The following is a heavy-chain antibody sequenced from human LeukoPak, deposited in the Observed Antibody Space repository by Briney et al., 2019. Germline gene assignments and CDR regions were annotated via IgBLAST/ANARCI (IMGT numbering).Heavy chain of an antibody. J-gene: IGHJ4*02. Sequence: GGSLRLSCAVSGFIFSKYGMTWLRQAPGKGLEWVSAISGSSGSADNTYYADSVKGRFTISRDNSKNTLYLQMNSLRAEDTAVYYCAKDQSHFWSPFDYWGQGTLVSVSS. CDR3: AKDQSHFWSPFDY. V-gene: IGHV3-23*01. CDR2: ISGSSGSADNT. D-gene: IGHD3-3*02. CDR1: GFIFSKYG.